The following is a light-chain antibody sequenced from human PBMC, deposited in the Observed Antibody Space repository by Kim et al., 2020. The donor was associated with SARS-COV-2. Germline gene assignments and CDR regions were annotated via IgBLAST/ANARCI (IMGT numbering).Light chain of an antibody. J-gene: IGKJ4*01. CDR3: QQYSSYYS. CDR1: QSIRGW. Sequence: GDRVTIACRASQSIRGWLAWYQQKPGKAPELLIYDASTLESGVPSRFSGSGFGTEFTLTISSLQPDDFATYYCQQYSSYYSFGGGTKVDI. V-gene: IGKV1-5*01. CDR2: DAS.